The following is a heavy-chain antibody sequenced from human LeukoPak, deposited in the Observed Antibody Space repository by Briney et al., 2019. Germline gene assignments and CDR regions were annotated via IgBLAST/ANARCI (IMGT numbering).Heavy chain of an antibody. Sequence: SETLSLTCTVSGGSISSYYWSWIRQPAGKGLEWIWRIYTSGSTNYNPSLKSRVTMSVDTSKNQFSLKLSSVTAADTVVYYCARDITIFGVWFDPWGQGTLVTVSS. D-gene: IGHD3-3*01. J-gene: IGHJ5*02. CDR2: IYTSGST. V-gene: IGHV4-4*07. CDR3: ARDITIFGVWFDP. CDR1: GGSISSYY.